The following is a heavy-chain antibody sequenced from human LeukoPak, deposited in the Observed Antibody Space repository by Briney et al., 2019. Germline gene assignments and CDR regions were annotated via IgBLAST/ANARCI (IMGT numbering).Heavy chain of an antibody. Sequence: SETLSLTCTVSGGSISSYYWSWIRQPPGKGLEWIGYIYYSGSTNYNPSLKSRVTISVDTSKNQFSLKLSSVTAADTAVYYCASSYYDSSGYYVGWFWGQGTLVTVSS. CDR1: GGSISSYY. D-gene: IGHD3-22*01. J-gene: IGHJ4*02. CDR2: IYYSGST. CDR3: ASSYYDSSGYYVGWF. V-gene: IGHV4-59*01.